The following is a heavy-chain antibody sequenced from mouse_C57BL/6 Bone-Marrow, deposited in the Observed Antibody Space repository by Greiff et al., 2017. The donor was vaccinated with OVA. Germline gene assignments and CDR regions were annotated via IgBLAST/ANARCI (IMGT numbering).Heavy chain of an antibody. CDR1: GYTFTSYW. D-gene: IGHD2-1*01. Sequence: QVQLQQPGAELVRPGSSVKLSCKASGYTFTSYWMHWVKQRPIQGLEWIGNIDPSDSETHYNQKFKDKATLTVDKSSSTAYMQLSSLTSEDSAVYYCARSGGNYWYFDVWGTGTTVTVSS. CDR3: ARSGGNYWYFDV. CDR2: IDPSDSET. V-gene: IGHV1-52*01. J-gene: IGHJ1*03.